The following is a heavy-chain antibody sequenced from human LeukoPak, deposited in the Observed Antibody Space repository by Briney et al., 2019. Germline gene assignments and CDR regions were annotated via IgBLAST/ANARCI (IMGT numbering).Heavy chain of an antibody. D-gene: IGHD3-22*01. CDR3: ARDPHYYGGSGYYYVGYFDY. J-gene: IGHJ4*02. CDR1: GYSISSADY. V-gene: IGHV4-38-2*02. Sequence: SETLSLTCTVSGYSISSADYWGWIRQPPGKGLEWIASIYHSGSTSYNPSLKSRVTISLDTSRNQFSLKLSSVTSADTAVYFCARDPHYYGGSGYYYVGYFDYWGQGTLVTVSS. CDR2: IYHSGST.